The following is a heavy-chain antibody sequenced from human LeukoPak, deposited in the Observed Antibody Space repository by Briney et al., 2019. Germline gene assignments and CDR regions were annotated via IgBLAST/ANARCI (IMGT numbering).Heavy chain of an antibody. Sequence: SETLSLTCTVSGGSISNYFWSWIRQPPGKGLEWIGYIYYSGSTNYNPSLQSRVTISVDTSKNQFSLKLSSVTAADTAVYYCARSRGDLVFDYWGQGTLVTVSS. CDR1: GGSISNYF. V-gene: IGHV4-59*01. J-gene: IGHJ4*02. CDR2: IYYSGST. D-gene: IGHD3-16*01. CDR3: ARSRGDLVFDY.